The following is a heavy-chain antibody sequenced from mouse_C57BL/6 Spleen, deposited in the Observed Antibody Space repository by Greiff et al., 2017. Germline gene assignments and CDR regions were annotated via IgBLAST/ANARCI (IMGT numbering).Heavy chain of an antibody. V-gene: IGHV1-42*01. CDR2: INPSTGGT. J-gene: IGHJ2*01. CDR1: GYSFTGYY. Sequence: EVKLQESGPELVKPGASVKISCKASGYSFTGYYMNWVKQSPEKSLEWIGEINPSTGGTTYNQKFKAKATLTVDKSSSTAYMQLKSLTSEDSAVYYCARRYYGSSYVEGFDYWGQGTTLTVSS. CDR3: ARRYYGSSYVEGFDY. D-gene: IGHD1-1*01.